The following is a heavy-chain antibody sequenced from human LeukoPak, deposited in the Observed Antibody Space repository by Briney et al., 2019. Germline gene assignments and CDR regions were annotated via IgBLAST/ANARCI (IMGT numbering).Heavy chain of an antibody. CDR3: AKDRLVRGVIIKRGFDY. CDR1: GFTFSSYA. Sequence: GGSLRLSCAASGFTFSSYAMSWVRQAPGKGLEWVSAISGSGGSTYYADSVKGRFTISRDNSKNTLYLQMNSLRAEDTAVYYCAKDRLVRGVIIKRGFDYRGQGTLVTVSS. V-gene: IGHV3-23*01. CDR2: ISGSGGST. J-gene: IGHJ4*02. D-gene: IGHD3-10*01.